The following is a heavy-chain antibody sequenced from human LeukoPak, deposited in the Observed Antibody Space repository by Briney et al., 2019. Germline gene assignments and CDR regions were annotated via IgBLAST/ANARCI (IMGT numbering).Heavy chain of an antibody. V-gene: IGHV1-18*04. D-gene: IGHD6-13*01. Sequence: ASVKVSCKASGYTFTSYGISWVRQAPGQGLEWMGWISAYNGNANYAQKLQGRVTMTTDTSTSTAYMELRSLRSDDTAVYYCARDHAAGTSGDYWGQGTLVTVSS. CDR3: ARDHAAGTSGDY. CDR1: GYTFTSYG. CDR2: ISAYNGNA. J-gene: IGHJ4*02.